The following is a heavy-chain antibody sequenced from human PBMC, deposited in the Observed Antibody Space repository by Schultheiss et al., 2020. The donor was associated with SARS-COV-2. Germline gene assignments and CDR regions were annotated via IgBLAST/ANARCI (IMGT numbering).Heavy chain of an antibody. CDR2: IYWDDDK. CDR1: GFSLSTSGVG. J-gene: IGHJ5*02. Sequence: SGPTLVKPTQTLTLTCTFSGFSLSTSGVGVGWIRQPPGKALEWLALIYWDDDKRYSPSLKSRLTITKDTSKNQVVLIMTNMDPVDTATYYCARVGYCSSTSCYYTIPNWFDPWGQGTLVTVSS. D-gene: IGHD2-2*01. CDR3: ARVGYCSSTSCYYTIPNWFDP. V-gene: IGHV2-5*02.